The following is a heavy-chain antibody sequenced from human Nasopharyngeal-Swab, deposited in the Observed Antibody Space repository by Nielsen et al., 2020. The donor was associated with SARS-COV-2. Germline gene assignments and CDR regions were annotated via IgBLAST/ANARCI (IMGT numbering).Heavy chain of an antibody. CDR1: GYTFTGYY. Sequence: ASVKVSCKASGYTFTGYYMHWVRQAPGQGLEWMGRINPNSGGTNYAQKFQGRVTMTRDTSISTAYMELSRLRSDDMAVYYCAREWDTAMVTDYWGQGTLVTVSS. CDR3: AREWDTAMVTDY. CDR2: INPNSGGT. D-gene: IGHD5-18*01. V-gene: IGHV1-2*06. J-gene: IGHJ4*02.